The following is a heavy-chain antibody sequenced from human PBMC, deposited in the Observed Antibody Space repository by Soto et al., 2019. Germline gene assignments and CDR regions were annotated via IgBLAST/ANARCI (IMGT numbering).Heavy chain of an antibody. D-gene: IGHD6-19*01. CDR1: GGSISSGGYS. CDR3: ASAQAVAGKRAGVYFDY. V-gene: IGHV4-30-2*01. Sequence: QLQLQESGSGLVKPSQTLSLTCAVSGGSISSGGYSWSWIRQPPGKGLAWIGYIYHSGSTYYNPSLMGRVTMSVDRSRNQFSLKLSSVTAADTAVYYCASAQAVAGKRAGVYFDYWGQGTLVTVSS. J-gene: IGHJ4*02. CDR2: IYHSGST.